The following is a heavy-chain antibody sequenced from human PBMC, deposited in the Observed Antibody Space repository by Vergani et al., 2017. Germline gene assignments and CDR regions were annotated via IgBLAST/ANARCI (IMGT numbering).Heavy chain of an antibody. D-gene: IGHD2-8*01. CDR2: INWNSDSI. CDR1: GFTFDDYA. CDR3: ARSGYCAHGVCYMTYYYYMDV. V-gene: IGHV3-9*01. Sequence: VELLESGGGLAQPGGSLRVSCAASGFTFDDYAMHWVRQAPGKGLEWVSGINWNSDSIAYADSVKGRFTISRDNAKNSLYLQMNNLRAADTAVYYCARSGYCAHGVCYMTYYYYMDVWGNGTAVTVSS. J-gene: IGHJ6*03.